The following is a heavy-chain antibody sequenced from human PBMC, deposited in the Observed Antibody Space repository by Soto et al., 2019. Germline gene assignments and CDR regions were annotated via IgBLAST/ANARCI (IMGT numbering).Heavy chain of an antibody. CDR3: ARESEDLTSNFDY. V-gene: IGHV3-21*01. CDR2: ISSTTNYI. CDR1: GFPFTRYS. Sequence: PGGSLGLSCAASGFPFTRYSMNWVRQAPGKGLEWVSSISSTTNYIYYADSMKGRFTVSRDNAKNSVYLEMNSLSAEDTALYYCARESEDLTSNFDYWGQGTLVTVSS. J-gene: IGHJ4*02.